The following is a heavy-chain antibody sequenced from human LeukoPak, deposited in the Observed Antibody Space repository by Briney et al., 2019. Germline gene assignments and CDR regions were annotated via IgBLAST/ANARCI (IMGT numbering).Heavy chain of an antibody. CDR3: AHQGTMIVVVPQFDY. V-gene: IGHV4-34*01. D-gene: IGHD3-22*01. J-gene: IGHJ4*02. Sequence: SETLSLTCAVYGGSFSGSYWSWIRQPPGKGLEWIGEINDSENTNYNPSLKSRVTISIDTSKNQFSLTLTSVTAADTAVYYCAHQGTMIVVVPQFDYWGQGTLVTVSS. CDR2: INDSENT. CDR1: GGSFSGSY.